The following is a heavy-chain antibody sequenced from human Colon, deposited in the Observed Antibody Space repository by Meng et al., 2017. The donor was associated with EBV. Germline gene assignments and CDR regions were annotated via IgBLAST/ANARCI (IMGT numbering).Heavy chain of an antibody. CDR2: IYYTGST. Sequence: QWQLQGSGPGLVKPSGTLSLTCAVSGGSINSVDYYWSWIRQPPGKGLEWIGYIYYTGSTYYNPSLKSRVTISMDTSKNQFSLRLSSVTAADTAVYYCARNYYFDYWGQGTLVTVSS. V-gene: IGHV4-30-4*01. J-gene: IGHJ4*02. CDR1: GGSINSVDYY. CDR3: ARNYYFDY.